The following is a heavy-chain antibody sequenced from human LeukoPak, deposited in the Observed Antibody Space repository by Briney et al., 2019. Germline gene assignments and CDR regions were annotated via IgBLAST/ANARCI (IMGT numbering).Heavy chain of an antibody. V-gene: IGHV3-30*18. D-gene: IGHD3-10*01. CDR3: AKDTPNYYGSGSYHY. Sequence: GGSLRLSCAASGFTFSSYGMHWVRQAPGKGLEWVAVISYDGSNKYYADSVKGRFTISRDNSKNTLSLQMNSLRAEDTAVYYCAKDTPNYYGSGSYHYWGQGTLVIVSS. J-gene: IGHJ4*02. CDR1: GFTFSSYG. CDR2: ISYDGSNK.